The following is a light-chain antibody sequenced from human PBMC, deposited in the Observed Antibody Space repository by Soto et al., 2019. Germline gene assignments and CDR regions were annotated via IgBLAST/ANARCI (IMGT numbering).Light chain of an antibody. Sequence: SYELTQPPSVSVSPGQTASITCSGDKLGDKYACWYQQKPGQSPVLVIYQDSKRPSGIPERFSGSNSGNTATLTISGTQATDVADYYCQAWDSSTYVFGTGTKVTVL. CDR2: QDS. CDR3: QAWDSSTYV. J-gene: IGLJ1*01. CDR1: KLGDKY. V-gene: IGLV3-1*01.